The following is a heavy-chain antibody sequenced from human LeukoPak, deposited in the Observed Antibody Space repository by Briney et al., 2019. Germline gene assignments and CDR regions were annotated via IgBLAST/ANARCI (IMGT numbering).Heavy chain of an antibody. CDR1: GYTFTSYA. J-gene: IGHJ4*02. Sequence: ASVKVSCKASGYTFTSYAMNWVRQAPGQGLEWMGWINTNTGNPTHAQGFTGRFVFSLDTSVSTAYLQISSLKAEDTAVYYCARGGTMLEAGRDLDYWGQGTLVTVSS. V-gene: IGHV7-4-1*02. D-gene: IGHD3-22*01. CDR2: INTNTGNP. CDR3: ARGGTMLEAGRDLDY.